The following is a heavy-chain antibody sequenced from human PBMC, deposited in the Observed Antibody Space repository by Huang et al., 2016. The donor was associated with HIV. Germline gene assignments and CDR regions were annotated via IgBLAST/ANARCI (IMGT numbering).Heavy chain of an antibody. D-gene: IGHD6-13*01. CDR2: IHYSGST. V-gene: IGHV4-59*01. CDR1: GCSISSYY. J-gene: IGHJ6*02. Sequence: QVQLQESGPGLVKPSETLSLTCTVSGCSISSYYWSWIRQPPGKGLEWIGYIHYSGSTNYNPSLKSRGTTAVDTSKNQFFLKLSSVTDADTAVYYCARGGPYSRDYYYYGMDVWGQGTTVTVSS. CDR3: ARGGPYSRDYYYYGMDV.